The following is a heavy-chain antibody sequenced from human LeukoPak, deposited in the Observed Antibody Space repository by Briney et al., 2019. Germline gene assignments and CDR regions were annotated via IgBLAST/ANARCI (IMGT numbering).Heavy chain of an antibody. CDR1: GYTFTSYG. D-gene: IGHD3-22*01. Sequence: ASVKVSCKASGYTFTSYGISWVRQAPGQGLEWKGWISAYNGNTNYAQKLQGRVTMTTDTSTSTAYMELRSLRSDDTAVYYCARGVFMVSRSSGTSHWFDPWGQGTLVTVSS. CDR2: ISAYNGNT. J-gene: IGHJ5*02. CDR3: ARGVFMVSRSSGTSHWFDP. V-gene: IGHV1-18*01.